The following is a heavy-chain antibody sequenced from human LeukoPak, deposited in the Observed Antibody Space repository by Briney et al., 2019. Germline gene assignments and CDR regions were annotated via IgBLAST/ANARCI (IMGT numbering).Heavy chain of an antibody. CDR3: ASNKEVFYDSSGGY. D-gene: IGHD3-22*01. CDR2: IYGGVNT. Sequence: HSGGSLRLSCAASGFTVSSNYMSWVRQAPGKGLEWVSVIYGGVNTVYADSVQGRFTISRDNSKNTLYLQMSSLRAEDTAVYYCASNKEVFYDSSGGYWGQGTLVTVSS. CDR1: GFTVSSNY. J-gene: IGHJ4*02. V-gene: IGHV3-66*01.